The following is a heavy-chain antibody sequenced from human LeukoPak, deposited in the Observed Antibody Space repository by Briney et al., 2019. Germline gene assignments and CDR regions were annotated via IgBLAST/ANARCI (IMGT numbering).Heavy chain of an antibody. CDR1: GFTFSDYY. V-gene: IGHV3-11*01. J-gene: IGHJ3*02. D-gene: IGHD5-24*01. CDR2: ISSSGSTI. CDR3: AEVGGEGYNHDAFDI. Sequence: GGSLRLSCAASGFTFSDYYMSWIRQAPGKGLEWVSYISSSGSTIYYADSMKRRITISRNNAKNSMYLQMNSLRAEDTALYYWAEVGGEGYNHDAFDIWGQGTMVTVSS.